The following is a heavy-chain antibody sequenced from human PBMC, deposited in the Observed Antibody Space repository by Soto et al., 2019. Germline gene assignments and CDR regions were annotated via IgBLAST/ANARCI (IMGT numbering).Heavy chain of an antibody. CDR2: ISSSSGTI. V-gene: IGHV3-48*02. J-gene: IGHJ4*02. Sequence: GGSLRLSCAASGFTFSSYSMNWVRQAPGKGLEWVSYISSSSGTIYYADSVKGRFTISRDNAKNSLYLQMNSLRDEDTAVYYCAREPYYYDSSGYYPDYWGQGTLVTVSS. D-gene: IGHD3-22*01. CDR3: AREPYYYDSSGYYPDY. CDR1: GFTFSSYS.